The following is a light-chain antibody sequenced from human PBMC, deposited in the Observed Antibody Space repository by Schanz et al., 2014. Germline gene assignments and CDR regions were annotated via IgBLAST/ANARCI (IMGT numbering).Light chain of an antibody. V-gene: IGLV2-8*01. Sequence: QSALTQPASVSGSPGQSVTISCTGTSSDVGGYNFVSWYQQHPGEAPKLIIYEVDKRPSGVPDRFSGSKSGNTASLTVSGLQAEDEADYYCFSYAGSNNLAFGGGTKLTVL. J-gene: IGLJ2*01. CDR2: EVD. CDR3: FSYAGSNNLA. CDR1: SSDVGGYNF.